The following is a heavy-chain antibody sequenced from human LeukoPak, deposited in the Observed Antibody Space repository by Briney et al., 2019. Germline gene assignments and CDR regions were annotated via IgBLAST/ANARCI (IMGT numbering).Heavy chain of an antibody. CDR2: IIPILGIA. D-gene: IGHD4-17*01. J-gene: IGHJ6*02. CDR1: GGTFSSYA. V-gene: IGHV1-69*04. Sequence: GASVKVSCKASGGTFSSYAISWVRQAPGQGLEWMGRIIPILGIANYAQKFQGRVTITADKSTSTAYMELSSLRSEDTAVYYCARDLRGDYEVSGLVTLYGMDVWGQGTTVTVSS. CDR3: ARDLRGDYEVSGLVTLYGMDV.